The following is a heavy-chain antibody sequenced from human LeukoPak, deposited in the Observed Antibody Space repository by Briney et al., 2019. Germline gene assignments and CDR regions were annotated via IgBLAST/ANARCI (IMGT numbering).Heavy chain of an antibody. CDR2: MKGSEE. V-gene: IGHV3-7*01. J-gene: IGHJ5*02. CDR1: GFTFSSYW. CDR3: TRWVRYCSEGSCYSWFDP. D-gene: IGHD2-15*01. Sequence: PGGSLRLSCAASGFTFSSYWMSWVRQAPGKGLEWVAKMKGSEEYYVDSVQGRFTISRDNAKNSVYLQMNSLRVDDTAVYYCTRWVRYCSEGSCYSWFDPWGQGALVTVSS.